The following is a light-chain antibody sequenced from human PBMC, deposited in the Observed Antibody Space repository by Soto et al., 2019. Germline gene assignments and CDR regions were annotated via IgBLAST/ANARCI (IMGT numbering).Light chain of an antibody. Sequence: DIRMTESASTLSAWVGDRVAITCRASQSISSWLAWYQQKPGKAPKLLIYDASSLESGGPSRFSGSGSGKEFTLTITSLQPDDFGVYYCQQYKSSSTFGQGTKVDIK. V-gene: IGKV1-5*01. CDR3: QQYKSSST. CDR1: QSISSW. J-gene: IGKJ1*01. CDR2: DAS.